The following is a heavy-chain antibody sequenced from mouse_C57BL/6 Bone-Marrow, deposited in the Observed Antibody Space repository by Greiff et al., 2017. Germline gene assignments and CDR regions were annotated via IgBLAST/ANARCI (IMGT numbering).Heavy chain of an antibody. CDR1: GYTFTSYW. CDR2: IDPSDSYT. Sequence: QVQLQQPGAELVMPGASVKLSCKASGYTFTSYWMHWVKQRPGQGLEWIGEIDPSDSYTNYNQKFKGKSTLTVDKSSSTAYMQLSSLTSEDSAVYYCASPNWDGAMDYWVQGTSVTVSS. CDR3: ASPNWDGAMDY. V-gene: IGHV1-69*01. J-gene: IGHJ4*01. D-gene: IGHD4-1*02.